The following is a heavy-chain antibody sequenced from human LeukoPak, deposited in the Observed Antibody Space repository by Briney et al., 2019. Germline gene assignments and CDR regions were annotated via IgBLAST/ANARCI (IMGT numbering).Heavy chain of an antibody. V-gene: IGHV3-48*04. CDR3: ARDPYSSSWSYYYYYGMDV. CDR2: ISSSSSTI. Sequence: GGSLRLSCAASGFTFSSYSMNWVRQAPGKGLEWVSYISSSSSTIYYADSVKGRFTISRDNAKNSLYLQMNSLRAEDTAVYYCARDPYSSSWSYYYYYGMDVWGQGTTVTVSS. J-gene: IGHJ6*02. D-gene: IGHD6-13*01. CDR1: GFTFSSYS.